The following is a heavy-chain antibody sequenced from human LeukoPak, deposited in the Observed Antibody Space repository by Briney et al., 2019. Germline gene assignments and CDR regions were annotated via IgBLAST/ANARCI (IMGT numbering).Heavy chain of an antibody. J-gene: IGHJ1*01. CDR2: IIPIFGTA. CDR1: GGTFSSYA. Sequence: ASVKVSCKASGGTFSSYAISWVRQAPGQGLEWMGGIIPIFGTANYAQKFQGRVTITADESTSTAYMELSSLRSEDTAVYYCARVTVTAPAEYFQHWGQGTLVTVSS. V-gene: IGHV1-69*13. D-gene: IGHD4-11*01. CDR3: ARVTVTAPAEYFQH.